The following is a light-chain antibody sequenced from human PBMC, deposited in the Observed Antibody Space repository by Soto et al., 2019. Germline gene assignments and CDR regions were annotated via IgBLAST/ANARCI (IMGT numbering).Light chain of an antibody. CDR3: QQRSNSPMYT. V-gene: IGKV1-39*01. CDR1: QSITYY. CDR2: AAS. J-gene: IGKJ2*01. Sequence: DIQMIQSPSSLSASVGDRVSITCRASQSITYYLNWFQQKPGKAPKLLIYAASSLQSGVPSRFSGSGSGTDFTLPISSLQPEDSAIYYCQQRSNSPMYTFGQGTKL.